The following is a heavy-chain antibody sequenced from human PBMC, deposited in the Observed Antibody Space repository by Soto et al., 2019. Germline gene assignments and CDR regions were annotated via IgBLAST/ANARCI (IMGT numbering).Heavy chain of an antibody. CDR3: AGQHTLNCRAWYN. CDR1: GWILPRFL. D-gene: IGHD6-19*01. J-gene: IGHJ4*02. CDR2: IYPRSSDI. Sequence: GESLPISLVFSGWILPRFLFDSLRPTGCKHLEWVGSIYPRSSDIRYSPSLEGQVTISADKSISTAYLQWSSLKASDSAMYYGAGQHTLNCRAWYNWGQGTLVTVSS. V-gene: IGHV5-51*01.